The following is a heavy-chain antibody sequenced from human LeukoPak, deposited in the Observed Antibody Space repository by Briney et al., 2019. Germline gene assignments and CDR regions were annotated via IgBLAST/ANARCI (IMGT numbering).Heavy chain of an antibody. CDR3: AKDNRRHYTSGPNPDSLH. V-gene: IGHV3-9*01. CDR1: GFIFNNYA. J-gene: IGHJ4*02. CDR2: ISWNSGSI. D-gene: IGHD6-19*01. Sequence: GGSLRLSCAGSGFIFNNYAMHWVRQPPGKGLEWVSGISWNSGSIDYADSVKGRFTISRDNAKNSLYLQMNNLRVEDTAFYYCAKDNRRHYTSGPNPDSLHWGQGALVTVSS.